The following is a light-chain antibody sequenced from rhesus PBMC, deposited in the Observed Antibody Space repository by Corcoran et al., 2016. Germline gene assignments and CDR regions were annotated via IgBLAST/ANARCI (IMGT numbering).Light chain of an antibody. CDR2: YSSDSTK. CDR1: SGIHVGSFS. J-gene: IGLJ1*01. Sequence: QPVLTQPTSLSASPGASARLSCTLNSGIHVGSFSIFWYQQKPGSPPRDLLYYSSDSTKQQGSGVPSRFSGSKDTSANAGLLLISRLPSEDEADYYWAIWHNSAYIFATGTRLTVL. CDR3: AIWHNSAYI. V-gene: IGLV5-69*01.